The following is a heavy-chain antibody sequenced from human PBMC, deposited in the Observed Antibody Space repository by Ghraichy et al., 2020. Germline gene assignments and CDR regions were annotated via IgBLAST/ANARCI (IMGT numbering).Heavy chain of an antibody. J-gene: IGHJ4*02. Sequence: GGSLRLSCAASGFTFSSHGMHWVRQTPGKGLEWVAVIWYDGGNKYYADSVKGRFTISRDNSKNTLYLQMNSLRAGDTAVYYCARDRFRRVGDTSGYYSDYWGQGTLVTVSS. CDR3: ARDRFRRVGDTSGYYSDY. CDR2: IWYDGGNK. V-gene: IGHV3-33*01. CDR1: GFTFSSHG. D-gene: IGHD3-22*01.